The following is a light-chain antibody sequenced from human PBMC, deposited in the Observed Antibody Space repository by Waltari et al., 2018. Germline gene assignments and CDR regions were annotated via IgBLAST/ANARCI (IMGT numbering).Light chain of an antibody. V-gene: IGLV2-23*02. J-gene: IGLJ2*01. CDR3: CSYAGGRTYVV. CDR1: TNDVGAYDL. CDR2: AVT. Sequence: QSALTQAASVSGSLGQSITISCTGTTNDVGAYDLVSWYQQHPGKAPRLIIYAVTERPSGVSKRFSGSKSGNTASLTISGLQAEDEADYHCCSYAGGRTYVVFGGGTKLTVL.